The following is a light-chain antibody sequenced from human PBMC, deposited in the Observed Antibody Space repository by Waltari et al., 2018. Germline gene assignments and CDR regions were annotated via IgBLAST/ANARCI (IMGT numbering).Light chain of an antibody. CDR3: QTGGHGTWV. CDR2: VNSDGSH. V-gene: IGLV4-69*01. Sequence: QQPENGPRYLMKVNSDGSHSKGDGVPDRFSCSSSGAERYLTISSLQSEDEADYYCQTGGHGTWVFGGGTKLTVL. J-gene: IGLJ3*02.